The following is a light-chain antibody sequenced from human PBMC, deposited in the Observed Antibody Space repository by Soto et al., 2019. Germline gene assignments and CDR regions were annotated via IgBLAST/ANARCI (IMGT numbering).Light chain of an antibody. J-gene: IGKJ5*01. CDR1: LSVTSY. CDR3: QQYSNWPLIT. V-gene: IGKV3-20*01. CDR2: GAY. Sequence: ENVLTQSPGTLSLSPGERATLSCRASLSVTSYLAWYQKKPGQPPRLLIYGAYNRPTGIPDRFTGSGSGTDFTLTISRLQPEDFAVYYCQQYSNWPLITFGQGTRLEIK.